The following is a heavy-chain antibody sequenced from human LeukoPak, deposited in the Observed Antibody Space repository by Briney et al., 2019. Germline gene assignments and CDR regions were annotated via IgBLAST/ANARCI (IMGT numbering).Heavy chain of an antibody. Sequence: SVKVSCKASGGTFSSYAISWVRQAPGQGLEWMGRIISILGIANYAQKFQGRVTITADKSTSTAYMELSSLRSEDTAVYYCARPRRRDGYNSDYWGQGTLVTVSS. CDR1: GGTFSSYA. CDR2: IISILGIA. V-gene: IGHV1-69*04. J-gene: IGHJ4*02. CDR3: ARPRRRDGYNSDY. D-gene: IGHD5-12*01.